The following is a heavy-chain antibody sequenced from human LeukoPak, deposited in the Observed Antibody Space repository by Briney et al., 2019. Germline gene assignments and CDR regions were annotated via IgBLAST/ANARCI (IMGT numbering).Heavy chain of an antibody. CDR3: ARDGLIVVVIIPAFDI. CDR1: GGSISSSSYY. CDR2: IYYSGST. V-gene: IGHV4-39*07. J-gene: IGHJ3*02. D-gene: IGHD3-22*01. Sequence: PSETLSLTCTVSGGSISSSSYYWGWIRQPPGKGLAWIGSIYYSGSTYYNPSLKSRVTISVDTSKNQFSLKLSSVTAADTAVYYRARDGLIVVVIIPAFDIWGQGTMVTVSS.